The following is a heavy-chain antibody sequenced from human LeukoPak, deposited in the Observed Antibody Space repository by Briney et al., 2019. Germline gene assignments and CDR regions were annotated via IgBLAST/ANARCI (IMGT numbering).Heavy chain of an antibody. D-gene: IGHD3-10*01. CDR1: GDSISGYY. Sequence: SETLSLTCTVSGDSISGYYWGWIRQPPGKGLEWIGSIYHSGSTYYNPSLKSRVTISVDTSKNQFSLKLSSVTAADTAVYYCARGGEGITMVRGVIRAPYYFDYWGQGTLVTVSS. V-gene: IGHV4-38-2*02. CDR2: IYHSGST. J-gene: IGHJ4*02. CDR3: ARGGEGITMVRGVIRAPYYFDY.